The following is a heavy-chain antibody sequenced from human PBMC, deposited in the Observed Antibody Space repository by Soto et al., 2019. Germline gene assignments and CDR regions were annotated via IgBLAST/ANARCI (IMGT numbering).Heavy chain of an antibody. J-gene: IGHJ3*02. CDR3: ARSYIVVVPAAVGGDDAFDI. CDR1: GYTFISYG. V-gene: IGHV1-18*04. CDR2: ISAYNGNT. Sequence: ASVKVSCKASGYTFISYGISWVRQAPGQGLEWMGWISAYNGNTNYAQKLQGRVTMTTDTSTSTAYMELRSLRSDDTAVYYCARSYIVVVPAAVGGDDAFDIWGQGTMVTVS. D-gene: IGHD2-2*01.